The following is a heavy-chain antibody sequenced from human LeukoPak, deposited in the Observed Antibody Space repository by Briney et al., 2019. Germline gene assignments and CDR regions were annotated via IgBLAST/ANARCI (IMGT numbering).Heavy chain of an antibody. V-gene: IGHV4-39*07. J-gene: IGHJ6*03. CDR2: IYYSGTS. D-gene: IGHD3/OR15-3a*01. CDR1: GGSISSSSYY. Sequence: SETLSLTCTVSGGSISSSSYYWGWIRQPPGKGLEWIGSIYYSGTSYYNPSLKSRVTISLDTSKNQFSLKLSSVTAADTAVYYCARDKGGLGRGYYYMDVWGKGTTVTVSS. CDR3: ARDKGGLGRGYYYMDV.